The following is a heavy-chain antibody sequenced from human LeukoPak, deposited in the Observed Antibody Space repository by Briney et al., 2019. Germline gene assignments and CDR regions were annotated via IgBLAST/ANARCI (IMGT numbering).Heavy chain of an antibody. CDR1: VGSFSDYY. V-gene: IGHV4-34*01. D-gene: IGHD3-3*01. CDR3: AISSDYDFLGGP. Sequence: PSETLSLTCAVYVGSFSDYYLIWIRQPPGQGLEWIGEINHGGINRYNASIKSRVTISTDTSKNQFSLKVNSLAAADTAVYYCAISSDYDFLGGPWAQGTLVTVSS. J-gene: IGHJ4*02. CDR2: INHGGIN.